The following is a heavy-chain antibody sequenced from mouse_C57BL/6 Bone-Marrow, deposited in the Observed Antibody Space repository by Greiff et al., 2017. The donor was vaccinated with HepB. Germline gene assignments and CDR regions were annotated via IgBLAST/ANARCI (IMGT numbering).Heavy chain of an antibody. CDR3: ARDYDSSVFAY. J-gene: IGHJ3*01. CDR2: IDPSDSYT. Sequence: VQLQQPGAELVMPGASVKLSCKASGYTFTSYWMHWVKQRPGQGLEWIGEIDPSDSYTNYNQKFKGKSTLTVDKSSSTAYMQLSSLTSEDSAVYYCARDYDSSVFAYWGQGTLVTVSA. V-gene: IGHV1-69*01. CDR1: GYTFTSYW. D-gene: IGHD1-1*01.